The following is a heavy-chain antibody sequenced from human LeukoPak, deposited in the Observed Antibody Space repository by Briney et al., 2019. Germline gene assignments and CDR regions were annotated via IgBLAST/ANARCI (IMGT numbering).Heavy chain of an antibody. D-gene: IGHD2-8*01. J-gene: IGHJ6*02. CDR1: GYTFTDYF. V-gene: IGHV1-2*04. Sequence: ASVKVSCKSSGYTFTDYFLHWVRQAPGQGLEWMGCINLHTGGAHYAQKFQDWVSLTRDTSIYTAFMELSSLRSDATAIYYCARDFLGRTNGGSNYFGMDVWGQGTTVTVSS. CDR2: INLHTGGA. CDR3: ARDFLGRTNGGSNYFGMDV.